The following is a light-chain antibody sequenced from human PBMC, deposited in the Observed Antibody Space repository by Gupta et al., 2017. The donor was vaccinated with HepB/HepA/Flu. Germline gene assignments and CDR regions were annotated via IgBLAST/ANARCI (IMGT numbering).Light chain of an antibody. Sequence: EIVLTQSPATLSLSPREKATLSCRASQSVSTNLGWYQQKPGRAPRLLIYDTSTRATGIPARFSGSGSGTEFTLTISSLEPEDFALYYCQHRGNWPPDATFGQGTKLEIK. CDR3: QHRGNWPPDAT. CDR1: QSVSTN. J-gene: IGKJ2*01. CDR2: DTS. V-gene: IGKV3-11*01.